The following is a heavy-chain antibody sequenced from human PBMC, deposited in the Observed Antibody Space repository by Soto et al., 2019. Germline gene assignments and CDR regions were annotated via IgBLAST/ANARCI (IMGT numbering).Heavy chain of an antibody. CDR2: IIPIFGTA. CDR1: GGTFSSYA. J-gene: IGHJ6*02. CDR3: ARGVSTLVVANSYYYGMDV. Sequence: SVKVSCKASGGTFSSYAISWVRQAPGQGLDWMGGIIPIFGTANYAQKFQGRVTITADESTSTAYMELSSLRSEDTAVYYCARGVSTLVVANSYYYGMDVWGQGTTVTVSS. D-gene: IGHD2-15*01. V-gene: IGHV1-69*13.